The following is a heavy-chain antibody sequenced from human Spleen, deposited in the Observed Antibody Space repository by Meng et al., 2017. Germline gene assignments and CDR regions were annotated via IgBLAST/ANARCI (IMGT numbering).Heavy chain of an antibody. V-gene: IGHV1-8*03. Sequence: GGSLRLSCKASGYTFTSYDINWVRQATGQGLEWMGWMNPNSGNTGYAQKFQGRVTITRNTSISTAYMELSSLRSEDTAVYYCARGLLYYYYYGMDVWGQGTTVTVSS. CDR3: ARGLLYYYYYGMDV. CDR1: GYTFTSYD. CDR2: MNPNSGNT. D-gene: IGHD1-26*01. J-gene: IGHJ6*02.